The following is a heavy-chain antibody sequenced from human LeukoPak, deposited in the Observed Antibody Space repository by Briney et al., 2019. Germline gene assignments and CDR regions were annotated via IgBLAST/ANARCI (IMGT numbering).Heavy chain of an antibody. CDR1: GFTFVDYY. CDR3: ATPRNYYDGSGYQRDFDL. D-gene: IGHD3-22*01. J-gene: IGHJ2*01. V-gene: IGHV3-11*03. CDR2: ISSTDSYT. Sequence: GGALRLSCAASGFTFVDYYMTWIRQAPGKGLEWVSYISSTDSYTNYADSVKGRFTISRDNAKKSLYLQMNSLRSEDTAVYYCATPRNYYDGSGYQRDFDLWGRGTLVTVSS.